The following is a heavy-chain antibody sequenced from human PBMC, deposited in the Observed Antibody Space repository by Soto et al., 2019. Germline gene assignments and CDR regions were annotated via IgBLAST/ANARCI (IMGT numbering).Heavy chain of an antibody. Sequence: GGSLRLSCAASGFTFSSYAMSWVRQAPGKGLEWVSAISGSGGSTYYADSVKGRFTISRDNSKNTLYLQMKSLRAEDTAVYYCAKASYGSGSSFDYWGQGTLVTVSS. D-gene: IGHD3-10*01. CDR2: ISGSGGST. CDR3: AKASYGSGSSFDY. J-gene: IGHJ4*02. CDR1: GFTFSSYA. V-gene: IGHV3-23*01.